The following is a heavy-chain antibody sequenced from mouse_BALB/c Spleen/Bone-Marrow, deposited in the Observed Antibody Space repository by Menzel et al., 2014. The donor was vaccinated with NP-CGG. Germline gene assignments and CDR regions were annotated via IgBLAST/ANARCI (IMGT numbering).Heavy chain of an antibody. Sequence: QVQLQQPGAELVRPGTSVKVSCKASGYAFTNYWIEWAKQRPGQGLEWIGVINPGSGGSNYNEKFKGKATLTADKSSSTAYMQLSSLTSDDSAVYFCVREMTRYAMDYWGQGTSVTVSS. CDR1: GYAFTNYW. CDR2: INPGSGGS. V-gene: IGHV1-54*01. J-gene: IGHJ4*01. CDR3: VREMTRYAMDY.